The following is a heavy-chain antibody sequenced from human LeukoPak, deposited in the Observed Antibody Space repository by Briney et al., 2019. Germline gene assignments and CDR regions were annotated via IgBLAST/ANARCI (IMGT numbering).Heavy chain of an antibody. Sequence: SVKVSCKASGGTFSSYAINWVRQAPGQGLEWMGGIIPIFGTANYAQKFQDRVTITAGESTSTAYMELSSLRSEDTAIYYCASRLYCSNTRCRNFPFAYWGQGTLVTVSS. CDR1: GGTFSSYA. V-gene: IGHV1-69*13. CDR3: ASRLYCSNTRCRNFPFAY. J-gene: IGHJ4*02. D-gene: IGHD2-2*01. CDR2: IIPIFGTA.